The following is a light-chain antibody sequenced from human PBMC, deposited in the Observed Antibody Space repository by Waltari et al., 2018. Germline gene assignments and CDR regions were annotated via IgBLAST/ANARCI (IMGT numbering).Light chain of an antibody. CDR2: DAS. CDR3: QQRSDWPRT. V-gene: IGKV3-11*01. J-gene: IGKJ1*01. Sequence: EIVLTQSPATLSLSPGDRATLSCRASQSIGTFLAWLQQKPGQAPSLLIYDASYRATDIPARFSGAGSGTDFTLTISSLEPEDFAVYFCQQRSDWPRTFGQGTRVEIE. CDR1: QSIGTF.